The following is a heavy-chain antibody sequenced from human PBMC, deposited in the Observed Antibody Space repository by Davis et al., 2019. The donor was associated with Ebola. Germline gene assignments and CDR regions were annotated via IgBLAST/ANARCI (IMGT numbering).Heavy chain of an antibody. CDR2: IIPIFGTA. V-gene: IGHV1-69*13. Sequence: SVKVSCKASGYTFTSYAMHWVRQAPGQRLEWMGGIIPIFGTANYAQKFQGRVTITADESTSTAYMELSSLRSEDTAVYYCARADPYDFWSGYPSYGMDVWGQGTTVTVSS. D-gene: IGHD3-3*01. CDR3: ARADPYDFWSGYPSYGMDV. J-gene: IGHJ6*02. CDR1: GYTFTSYA.